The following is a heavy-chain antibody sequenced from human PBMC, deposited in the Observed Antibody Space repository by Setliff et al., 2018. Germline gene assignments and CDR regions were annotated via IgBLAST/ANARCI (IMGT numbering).Heavy chain of an antibody. CDR3: SRLVRFCTTSTCQGASASEH. V-gene: IGHV1-18*01. J-gene: IGHJ4*02. Sequence: ASVKVSCKASGYTLINYGISWVRQAPGQGLEWMGWISSYNDVTNYAQRFQGRVTMTTDTSTGTAYMELRSLRSDDTAVYYCSRLVRFCTTSTCQGASASEHWGQGTLVTVSS. D-gene: IGHD2-8*01. CDR2: ISSYNDVT. CDR1: GYTLINYG.